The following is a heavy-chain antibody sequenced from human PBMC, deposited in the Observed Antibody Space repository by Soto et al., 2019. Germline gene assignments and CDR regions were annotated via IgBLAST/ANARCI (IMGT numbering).Heavy chain of an antibody. J-gene: IGHJ4*02. V-gene: IGHV4-34*01. CDR2: INHSGST. D-gene: IGHD3-16*02. CDR3: ARALYDYVWGSYRRRERGFFEY. Sequence: QVQLQQWGAGLLKPSETLSLTCAVYGGSFSGYYWSWIRQPPGKGLEWIGEINHSGSTNYNPSLKSRVTISVDTSKNQFSLNLSSVTAADTAVYYCARALYDYVWGSYRRRERGFFEYWGQGTLVTVSS. CDR1: GGSFSGYY.